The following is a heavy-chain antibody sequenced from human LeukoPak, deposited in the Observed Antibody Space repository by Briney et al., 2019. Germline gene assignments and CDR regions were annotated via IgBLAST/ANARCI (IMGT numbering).Heavy chain of an antibody. J-gene: IGHJ4*02. V-gene: IGHV3-9*01. CDR3: ARGGVTTIAY. CDR2: ISWNRGTI. Sequence: GGSLRLSCAASGFTFDDNAMHWVRQAPGRGLEWVSGISWNRGTIGYADSVKGRFTISRDNARDSLYLQMNSLRAEDTAVYYCARGGVTTIAYWGQGTLVTVSS. D-gene: IGHD4-17*01. CDR1: GFTFDDNA.